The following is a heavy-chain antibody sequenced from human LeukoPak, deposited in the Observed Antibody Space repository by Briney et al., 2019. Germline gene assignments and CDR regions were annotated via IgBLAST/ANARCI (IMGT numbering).Heavy chain of an antibody. CDR2: ISTYNGDT. CDR1: GYTFTNFD. V-gene: IGHV1-18*01. J-gene: IGHJ4*02. CDR3: ARGSTPIDY. Sequence: GASVKVSCKASGYTFTNFDITWVRQAPGQGLEWMGWISTYNGDTKYAQKFQDRVTMTTDTSTSTAYMELRSLRSGDPAVYYCARGSTPIDYWGQGTLVTVSS.